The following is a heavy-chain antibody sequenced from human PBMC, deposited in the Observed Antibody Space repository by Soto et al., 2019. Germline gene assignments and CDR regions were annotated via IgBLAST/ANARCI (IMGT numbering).Heavy chain of an antibody. CDR1: GFTFSGSA. D-gene: IGHD5-18*01. CDR2: IRSKANSYAT. Sequence: PGGSLRLSCAASGFTFSGSAMHWVRQASGKGLEWVGRIRSKANSYATAYAASVKGRFTISRDNSKNTLYLQMNSLRAEDTAVYYCATFPSKIQLLLQRPYYFDYWGQGTLVTVSS. J-gene: IGHJ4*02. CDR3: ATFPSKIQLLLQRPYYFDY. V-gene: IGHV3-73*01.